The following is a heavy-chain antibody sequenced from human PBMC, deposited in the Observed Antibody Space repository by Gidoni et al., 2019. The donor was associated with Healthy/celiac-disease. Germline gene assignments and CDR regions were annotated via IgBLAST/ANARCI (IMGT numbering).Heavy chain of an antibody. J-gene: IGHJ6*02. D-gene: IGHD6-13*01. CDR1: GGSFSGYY. CDR2: INHSGST. V-gene: IGHV4-34*01. Sequence: QVQLQQWGAGLLKPSETLSLTCAVYGGSFSGYYWSWIRQPPGKGLEWIGEINHSGSTNYNPSIKSRVTISVDTSNSQFSLKLSSVTAADTAVYYCAGGGRGAAAGRYYYYYGMDVWGQGTTVTVSS. CDR3: AGGGRGAAAGRYYYYYGMDV.